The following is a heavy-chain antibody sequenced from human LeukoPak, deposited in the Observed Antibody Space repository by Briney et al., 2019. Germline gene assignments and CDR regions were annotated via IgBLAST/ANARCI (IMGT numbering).Heavy chain of an antibody. CDR2: INWNGGST. V-gene: IGHV3-20*04. CDR1: GFTFDDYG. CDR3: ARDPGTDGSSWYVLDN. J-gene: IGHJ4*02. Sequence: VVRPGGSLRLSCAASGFTFDDYGMTWVRQAPGKGLEWVSGINWNGGSTGYADSVKGRFTISRDNAKNSLYLQMNSLRAEDTAVYYCARDPGTDGSSWYVLDNWGQGTLVTVSA. D-gene: IGHD6-13*01.